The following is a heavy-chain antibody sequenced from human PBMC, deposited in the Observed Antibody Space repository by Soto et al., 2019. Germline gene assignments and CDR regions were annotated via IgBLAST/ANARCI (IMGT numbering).Heavy chain of an antibody. CDR3: AGPYGDYLPYPT. J-gene: IGHJ2*01. D-gene: IGHD4-17*01. V-gene: IGHV4-34*01. CDR1: GGSFSGYY. Sequence: SETLSLTCAVYGGSFSGYYWSWIRQPPGKGLEWIGEINHSGSTNYNPSLKSRVTISIDTSKNQFSLKLSSVTAADTAVYYCAGPYGDYLPYPTWGRGTLVTVSS. CDR2: INHSGST.